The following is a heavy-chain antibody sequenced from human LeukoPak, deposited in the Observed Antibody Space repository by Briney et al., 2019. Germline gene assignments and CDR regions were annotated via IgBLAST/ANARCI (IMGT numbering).Heavy chain of an antibody. CDR3: ATSYYGSGTYYNWFDP. D-gene: IGHD3-10*01. J-gene: IGHJ5*02. CDR2: IHSIGTT. V-gene: IGHV4-59*01. Sequence: SETLSLTCTVSGGSISRNYWSWIRQTPGKGLEWIGYIHSIGTTNYNPSLESRLTISIDTSKNQFSLKLSSVTAADTAVYYCATSYYGSGTYYNWFDPWGQGTLVTVSS. CDR1: GGSISRNY.